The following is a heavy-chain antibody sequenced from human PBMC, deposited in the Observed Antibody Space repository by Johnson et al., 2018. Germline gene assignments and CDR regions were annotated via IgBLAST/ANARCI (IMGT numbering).Heavy chain of an antibody. V-gene: IGHV3-33*01. CDR2: LWYDGSNK. J-gene: IGHJ6*02. CDR1: GFTFSSYG. D-gene: IGHD5-18*01. CDR3: ARARSWGIQLYYYYYGMDV. Sequence: QVQLVESGGGVVQPGRSLRLSCAASGFTFSSYGMHWVRQAPGKGLEWVAVLWYDGSNKYYADSVKGRFTISRDNSKNTLYLQMNSLRAEDTAVYYCARARSWGIQLYYYYYGMDVWGQGTTVTVSS.